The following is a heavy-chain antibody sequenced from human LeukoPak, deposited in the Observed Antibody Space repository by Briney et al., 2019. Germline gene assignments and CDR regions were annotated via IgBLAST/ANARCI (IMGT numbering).Heavy chain of an antibody. V-gene: IGHV3-30*18. CDR2: ISYDGSNK. CDR3: AKDAVDIAMPTDY. CDR1: GFTFSSYG. Sequence: GGSLRLSCAASGFTFSSYGMHWVRQAPGKGLEWVAVISYDGSNKYYADSVKGRFTISRDNSKNTLYLQMNSLRAEDTAVYYCAKDAVDIAMPTDYWGQGTLVTVSS. J-gene: IGHJ4*02. D-gene: IGHD5-18*01.